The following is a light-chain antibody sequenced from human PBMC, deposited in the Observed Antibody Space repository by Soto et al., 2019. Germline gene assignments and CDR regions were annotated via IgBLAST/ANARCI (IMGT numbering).Light chain of an antibody. V-gene: IGKV1-33*01. CDR1: QDISNY. J-gene: IGKJ1*01. CDR3: QQYYSTPWT. Sequence: DIQMPQSPSSLSASVGDRVTITCQASQDISNYLNWYQQKPGKAPKLLIYDASNLETGVPSRFSGSGSGTDFTFTISSLQAEDVAVYYCQQYYSTPWTFGQGTKVEI. CDR2: DAS.